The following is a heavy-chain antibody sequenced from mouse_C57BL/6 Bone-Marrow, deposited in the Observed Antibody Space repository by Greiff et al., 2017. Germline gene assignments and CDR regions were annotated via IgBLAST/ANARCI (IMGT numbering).Heavy chain of an antibody. V-gene: IGHV5-4*03. J-gene: IGHJ1*03. Sequence: EVMLVESWRGLVQPVGSLTLSCAASGFSFRIYAMSLGRQTPEKRLEWVATISDGGSYTYYPANVKGRFTISRDNAKNNLYLQMSHLKSEDTAMYYCGSVVTYDVRGTGTTGTVST. D-gene: IGHD2-12*01. CDR3: GSVVTYDV. CDR1: GFSFRIYA. CDR2: ISDGGSYT.